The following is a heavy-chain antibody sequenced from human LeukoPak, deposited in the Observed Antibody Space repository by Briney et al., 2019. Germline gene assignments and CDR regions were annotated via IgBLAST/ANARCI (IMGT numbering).Heavy chain of an antibody. CDR2: IYHSGSA. J-gene: IGHJ4*02. V-gene: IGHV4-4*02. CDR1: GGSISSTHW. D-gene: IGHD5-18*01. Sequence: SETLSLTCAVSGGSISSTHWWSWVRQPPGQGLEWIGEIYHSGSANYNPSLKSRVTISVDKSKNQLSLKLISVTAADTAVYYCARDVGTALVTGDYWGQGTLVTVSS. CDR3: ARDVGTALVTGDY.